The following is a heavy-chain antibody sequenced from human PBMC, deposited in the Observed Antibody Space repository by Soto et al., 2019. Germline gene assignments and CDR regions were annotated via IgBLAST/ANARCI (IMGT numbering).Heavy chain of an antibody. V-gene: IGHV3-23*01. CDR2: ISGSGVST. Sequence: QSGGSLRLSCAASGFTFSSYAMSWVRQAPGKGLEWVSAISGSGVSTYYADSVKGRFTISRDNSKNTLYLQMNSLRAEDTAVYYSAKSPGMYYYDSSGYYHYDYWGQGTLVTVS. J-gene: IGHJ4*02. D-gene: IGHD3-22*01. CDR3: AKSPGMYYYDSSGYYHYDY. CDR1: GFTFSSYA.